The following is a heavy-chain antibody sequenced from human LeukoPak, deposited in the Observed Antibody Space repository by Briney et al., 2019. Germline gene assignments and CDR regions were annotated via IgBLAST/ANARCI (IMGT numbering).Heavy chain of an antibody. J-gene: IGHJ4*02. Sequence: PGGSLRLSCAASGFTFSRYSVNWVRQAPGKGLEWVSCISDSSRHIYYADSVKGRFTISRDNAKSSASLQMNSLRVDDPAVYYCARAYTNGDYLDYWGQGTLVTVSS. CDR3: ARAYTNGDYLDY. V-gene: IGHV3-21*01. D-gene: IGHD4-17*01. CDR2: ISDSSRHI. CDR1: GFTFSRYS.